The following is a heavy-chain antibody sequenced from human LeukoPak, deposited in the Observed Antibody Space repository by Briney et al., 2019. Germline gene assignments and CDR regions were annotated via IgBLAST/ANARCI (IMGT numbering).Heavy chain of an antibody. J-gene: IGHJ6*03. V-gene: IGHV4-39*07. CDR3: ASTYYGSGSPYYYYYYYMDV. Sequence: SETLSLTCTVSGGSISSSSFYWGWIRQPPGKGLEWIVSIYYSGSTYYNPSLKSRVTISVDTSKNQFSLKLSSVTAADTAVYYCASTYYGSGSPYYYYYYYMDVWGKGTTVTVSS. CDR1: GGSISSSSFY. CDR2: IYYSGST. D-gene: IGHD3-10*01.